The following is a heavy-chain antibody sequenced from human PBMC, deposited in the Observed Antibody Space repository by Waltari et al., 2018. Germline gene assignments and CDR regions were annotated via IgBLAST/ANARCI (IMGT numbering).Heavy chain of an antibody. V-gene: IGHV4-30-2*01. J-gene: IGHJ5*02. CDR1: GGSISSGGYS. CDR3: ARSPALGGFRERNWFDP. Sequence: QLQLQESGSGLVKPSQTLSLTCAVSGGSISSGGYSWSWIRQPPGKGLEWIGYIHHSGSPYYNPSRKSRVTISVDRSKNQFSLKLSSVTAAVTAVYSCARSPALGGFRERNWFDPWGQGTLVTVSS. D-gene: IGHD3-10*01. CDR2: IHHSGSP.